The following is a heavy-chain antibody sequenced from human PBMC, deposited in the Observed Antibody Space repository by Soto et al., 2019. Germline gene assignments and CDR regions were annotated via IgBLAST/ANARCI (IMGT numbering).Heavy chain of an antibody. CDR3: TRDMAYAPTLSDY. V-gene: IGHV3-21*01. CDR1: GFLFNSYT. D-gene: IGHD2-2*01. Sequence: GGSLRLSCTASGFLFNSYTMNWIRQAPGQGLEWVASIGSSGDYIHYADAVKGRFTISRDNGRKSLYLQMSRVRVEDTAVYHCTRDMAYAPTLSDYWGPGTQVTVSS. CDR2: IGSSGDYI. J-gene: IGHJ4*03.